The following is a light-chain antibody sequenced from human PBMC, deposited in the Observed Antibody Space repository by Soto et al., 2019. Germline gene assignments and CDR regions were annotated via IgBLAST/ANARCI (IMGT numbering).Light chain of an antibody. CDR1: QSVSSSY. CDR2: GAS. V-gene: IGKV3-20*01. J-gene: IGKJ2*01. Sequence: EIVLTQSPGTLSLSPGERATLSCRASQSVSSSYLAWYQHKPGQAPRLLIYGASSRATGIPDRFSGSGSGTDFILTISRLEPEDFAVYYCQQYGSSPHTFGQGTKLEIK. CDR3: QQYGSSPHT.